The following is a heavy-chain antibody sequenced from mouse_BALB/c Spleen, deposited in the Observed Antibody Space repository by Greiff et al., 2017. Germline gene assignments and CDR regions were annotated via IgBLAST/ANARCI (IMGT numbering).Heavy chain of an antibody. CDR1: GFSLISYG. V-gene: IGHV2-9*02. CDR2: IWAGGST. J-gene: IGHJ3*01. CDR3: ASYDGYYDAY. D-gene: IGHD2-3*01. Sequence: VQRVESGPGLVAPSQSLSITCTVSGFSLISYGVHWVRQPPGKGLEWLGVIWAGGSTNYNSALMSRLSISKDNSKSQVFLKMNSLQTDDTAMYYCASYDGYYDAYWGQGTLVTVSA.